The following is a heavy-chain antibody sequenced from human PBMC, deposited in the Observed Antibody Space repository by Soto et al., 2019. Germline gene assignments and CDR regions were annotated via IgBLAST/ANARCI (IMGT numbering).Heavy chain of an antibody. Sequence: QVQLQESGPGLVKASQTLSLTCSVSGGSISGSYSWNWIRQHPGKGLEWIGFIHDSGSTYYNPSLISRVAISIDVSKNEFYLSLGSVTAADTAMYYCARDTRGPSTFFDHWGQGTLVAVS. V-gene: IGHV4-31*03. D-gene: IGHD3-10*01. CDR1: GGSISGSYS. CDR2: IHDSGST. J-gene: IGHJ5*02. CDR3: ARDTRGPSTFFDH.